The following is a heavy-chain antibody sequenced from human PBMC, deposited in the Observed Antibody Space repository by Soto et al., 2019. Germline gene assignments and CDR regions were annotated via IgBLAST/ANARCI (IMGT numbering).Heavy chain of an antibody. CDR2: TYYRSRWYN. CDR1: GDSVSSNSAA. V-gene: IGHV6-1*01. J-gene: IGHJ6*03. CDR3: AGTTWLQWYYMDG. D-gene: IGHD1-1*01. Sequence: PSQTLSLTCAISGDSVSSNSAAWNWIRQSPSGRLAWPGRTYYRSRWYNDYAVSVRSRITINPDTSKNQFSLHLNSVTPEDTAVYCCAGTTWLQWYYMDGWGKGKPGHSLL.